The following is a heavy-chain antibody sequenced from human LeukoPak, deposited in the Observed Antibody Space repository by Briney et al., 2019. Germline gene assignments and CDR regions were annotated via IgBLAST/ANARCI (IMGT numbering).Heavy chain of an antibody. CDR2: IKQDGSEK. D-gene: IGHD2-15*01. J-gene: IGHJ4*02. CDR1: GFTFSSYW. CDR3: ARNDLGYCSGGSCYSDFFDY. V-gene: IGHV3-7*01. Sequence: GGSLRLSCAASGFTFSSYWMSWVRQAPGKGLEWVANIKQDGSEKYYVDSVKGRFTISRDNAKNSLYLQMNSLRAEDTAVYYCARNDLGYCSGGSCYSDFFDYWGQGTLVTVSS.